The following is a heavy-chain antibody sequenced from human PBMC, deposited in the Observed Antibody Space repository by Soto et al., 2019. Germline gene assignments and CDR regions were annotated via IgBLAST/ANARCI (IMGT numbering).Heavy chain of an antibody. CDR2: ISWDGGST. D-gene: IGHD3-22*01. J-gene: IGHJ5*02. Sequence: GGSLRLSCAASGFTFDDYTMHWVRQAPGKGLEWVSLISWDGGSTYYADSVKGRFTISRDNSKNSLYLQMNSLRTEDTALYYCAKDIGHYDSSGYYSAWGQGTLVTVSS. V-gene: IGHV3-43*01. CDR1: GFTFDDYT. CDR3: AKDIGHYDSSGYYSA.